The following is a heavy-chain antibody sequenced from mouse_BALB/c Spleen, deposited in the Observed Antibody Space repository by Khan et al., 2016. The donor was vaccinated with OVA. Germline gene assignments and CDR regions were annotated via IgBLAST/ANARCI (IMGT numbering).Heavy chain of an antibody. Sequence: QVQLQQSGPELVKPGASVKMSCKASGHTFTAYYINWVKQTPGQGLQWIGWIHPGSANTKYNERFKGKATLTVDTSSSTVYMQLSSLTSEDTAVHFCAGGFDYWGHGTTLTVSS. CDR2: IHPGSANT. CDR1: GHTFTAYY. CDR3: AGGFDY. J-gene: IGHJ2*01. V-gene: IGHV1-84*02.